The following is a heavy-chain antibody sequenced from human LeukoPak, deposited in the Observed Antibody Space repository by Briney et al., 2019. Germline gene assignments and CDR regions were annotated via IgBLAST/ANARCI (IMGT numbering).Heavy chain of an antibody. CDR3: ARRPYSITIFGVRSGNYFDY. Sequence: SQTLSLTCAISGDSVSSNSAAWNWIRQSPSRGLEWLGRTYYRSKWNNNYASSVKSRITINPDTSKNQFSLKLSSVTAADTAVYYCARRPYSITIFGVRSGNYFDYWGQGTLVTVSS. D-gene: IGHD3-3*01. J-gene: IGHJ4*02. CDR1: GDSVSSNSAA. CDR2: TYYRSKWNN. V-gene: IGHV6-1*01.